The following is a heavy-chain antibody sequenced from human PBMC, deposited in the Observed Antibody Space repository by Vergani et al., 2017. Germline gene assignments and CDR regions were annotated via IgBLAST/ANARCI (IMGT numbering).Heavy chain of an antibody. CDR3: VRVKGSNWNDHLYDI. V-gene: IGHV3-72*01. CDR1: GFIFSDHY. D-gene: IGHD1-1*01. J-gene: IGHJ3*02. CDR2: IINKANDYTT. Sequence: EVQVVESGGGLVQPGGSLRLSCAASGFIFSDHYMDWVRQAPGKGLEWVGRIINKANDYTTQYAASVKGRFTISRDESKSYLYLQMNSLQTEDTALYYCVRVKGSNWNDHLYDIWGQGTMVTVSS.